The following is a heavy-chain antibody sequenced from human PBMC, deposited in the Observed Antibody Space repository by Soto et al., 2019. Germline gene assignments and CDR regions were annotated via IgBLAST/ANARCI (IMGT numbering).Heavy chain of an antibody. J-gene: IGHJ4*02. D-gene: IGHD1-7*01. V-gene: IGHV3-74*01. Sequence: PGGSLRLSCAASGFTFSNYWMHWVRQVPGEGLVWVSSINNDGSRTWYAESVRGRIAMSRDNARNLVYLQMNSLRAEDTAVYYCRTHFEYWGQGAMVTVSS. CDR1: GFTFSNYW. CDR2: INNDGSRT. CDR3: RTHFEY.